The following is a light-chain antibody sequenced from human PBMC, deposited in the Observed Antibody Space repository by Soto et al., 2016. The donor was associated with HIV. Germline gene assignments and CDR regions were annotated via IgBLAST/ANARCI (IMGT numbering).Light chain of an antibody. CDR3: QVWDSHNDPWV. CDR1: NVGSKS. Sequence: SYELTQPPSVSVAPGKTARITCGGTNVGSKSVHWYQQKPGQAPVLVVYDDSDRPSGIPERFSGSNSGSTATLTINRVEAEDEADFYCQVWDSHNDPWVFGGGTKLTVL. V-gene: IGLV3-21*03. J-gene: IGLJ3*02. CDR2: DDS.